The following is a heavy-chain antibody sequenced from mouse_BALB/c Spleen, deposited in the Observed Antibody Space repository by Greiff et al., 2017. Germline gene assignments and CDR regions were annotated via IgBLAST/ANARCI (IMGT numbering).Heavy chain of an antibody. D-gene: IGHD4-1*01. CDR3: ARKDWEGAMDY. V-gene: IGHV5-4*02. CDR2: ISDGGCYT. CDR1: GFTFSDYY. Sequence: EVMLVESGGGLVKPGGSLKLSCAASGFTFSDYYMYWVRQTPEKRLEWVATISDGGCYTYYPDSVKGRFTISRDNAKNNLYLQMSSLKSEDTAMYYCARKDWEGAMDYWGQGTSVTVSS. J-gene: IGHJ4*01.